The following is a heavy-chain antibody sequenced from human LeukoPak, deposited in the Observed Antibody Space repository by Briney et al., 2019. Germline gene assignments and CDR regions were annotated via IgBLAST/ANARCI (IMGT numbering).Heavy chain of an antibody. J-gene: IGHJ4*02. CDR2: IWYDGTNK. CDR1: GFTFSNYG. CDR3: ARVGRDSQHLDY. D-gene: IGHD2-15*01. V-gene: IGHV3-33*01. Sequence: QPGRSLRLSCAASGFTFSNYGMHWVRQAPGKGLEWVAVIWYDGTNKYYADSVKGRFTISRDNSKNTLYLQMNSLRAEDTAVYYCARVGRDSQHLDYWGPGTLVTVSS.